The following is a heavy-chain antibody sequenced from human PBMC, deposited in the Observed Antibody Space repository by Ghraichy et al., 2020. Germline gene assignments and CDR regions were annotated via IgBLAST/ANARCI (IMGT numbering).Heavy chain of an antibody. J-gene: IGHJ5*02. CDR1: GYSFTSYW. CDR2: IYPGDSDT. D-gene: IGHD2-2*01. Sequence: GSLNISCKGSGYSFTSYWIGWVRQMPGKGLEWMGIIYPGDSDTRYSPSFQGQVTISADKSISTAYLQWSSLKASDTAMYYCAVVVPAAGYFDPWGQGTLVTVSS. CDR3: AVVVPAAGYFDP. V-gene: IGHV5-51*01.